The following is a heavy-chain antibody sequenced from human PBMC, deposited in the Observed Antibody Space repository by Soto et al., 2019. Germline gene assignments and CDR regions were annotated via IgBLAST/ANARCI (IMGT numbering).Heavy chain of an antibody. Sequence: QVQLVESGGGVVQPGRSLRLSCAASGFTFSSYGMHWVRQAPGKGLEWVAVISYDGSNKYYADSVNGRFTISRDNSKNTLYLPMNRLSSADTAVYYCAKVGSYTSGWYMGYYYYRMDVWGQGTTVTVSS. CDR1: GFTFSSYG. J-gene: IGHJ6*02. V-gene: IGHV3-30*18. D-gene: IGHD6-19*01. CDR2: ISYDGSNK. CDR3: AKVGSYTSGWYMGYYYYRMDV.